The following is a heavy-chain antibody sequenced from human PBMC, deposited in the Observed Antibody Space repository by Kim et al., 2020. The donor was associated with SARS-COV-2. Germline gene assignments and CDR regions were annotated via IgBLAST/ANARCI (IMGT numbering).Heavy chain of an antibody. D-gene: IGHD6-6*01. CDR1: RFTFSNYA. CDR2: ISAGGDWT. V-gene: IGHV3-23*01. Sequence: GGSLRLSCAASRFTFSNYAITWVRQAPGKGLEWVSSISAGGDWTHYADSVKGRFTISRDNSKDTLYLQVDSLRAEDTALYYCVKGTSNYHFQGMDVWGQGTTVTVSS. J-gene: IGHJ6*02. CDR3: VKGTSNYHFQGMDV.